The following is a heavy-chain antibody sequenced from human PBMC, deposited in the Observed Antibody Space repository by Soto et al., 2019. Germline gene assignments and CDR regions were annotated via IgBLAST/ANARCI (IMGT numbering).Heavy chain of an antibody. Sequence: QVQLVESGGGVVQPGRSLRLSCAASGFTFSSYAMHWVRQAPGKGLEWVAVLSFDGGNKYYADSVKVRFTISRDNSKNTLYLQMNSLRDEDTAVYYCARAQWELLPTDYWGQGTLVTVSS. V-gene: IGHV3-30-3*01. CDR1: GFTFSSYA. CDR3: ARAQWELLPTDY. J-gene: IGHJ4*02. CDR2: LSFDGGNK. D-gene: IGHD1-26*01.